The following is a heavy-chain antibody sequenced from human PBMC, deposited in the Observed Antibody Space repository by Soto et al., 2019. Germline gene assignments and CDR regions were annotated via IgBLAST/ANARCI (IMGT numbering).Heavy chain of an antibody. Sequence: GGSLRLSCAASGFTFISYWMIWCRQAPGKGLEWVANIKQDGSEKYYVDSVKGRFTISRDNAKNSLYLQMNSLRAEDTAVYYCARIIVATAYFDYWGQGTLVTVSS. CDR1: GFTFISYW. D-gene: IGHD5-12*01. CDR2: IKQDGSEK. CDR3: ARIIVATAYFDY. J-gene: IGHJ4*02. V-gene: IGHV3-7*01.